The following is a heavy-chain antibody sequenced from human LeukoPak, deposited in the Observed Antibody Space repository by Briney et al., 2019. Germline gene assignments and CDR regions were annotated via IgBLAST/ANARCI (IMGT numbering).Heavy chain of an antibody. CDR3: ARGARTRITIFGVVTSADYNWFDP. D-gene: IGHD3-3*01. V-gene: IGHV1-2*02. J-gene: IGHJ5*02. Sequence: GSVKVSCKASGYTFTGYYMHWVRQAPGQGLEWMGWINPNSGGTNYAQKFQGRVTMTGDTSISTAYMELSRLRSDDTAVYYCARGARTRITIFGVVTSADYNWFDPWGQGTLVTVSS. CDR1: GYTFTGYY. CDR2: INPNSGGT.